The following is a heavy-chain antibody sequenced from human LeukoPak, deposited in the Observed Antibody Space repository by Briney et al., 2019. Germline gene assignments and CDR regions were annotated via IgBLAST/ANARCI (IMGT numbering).Heavy chain of an antibody. Sequence: TGGSLRLSCAASGFTFSSYSMNWVRQAPGEGLEWVSSISSSSSYIYYADSVKGRFTISRDNAKNSLYLQMNSLRAEDTAVYYCARAGEYQLPARIYYYYGMDVWGQGTTVTVSS. CDR3: ARAGEYQLPARIYYYYGMDV. CDR1: GFTFSSYS. CDR2: ISSSSSYI. V-gene: IGHV3-21*01. D-gene: IGHD2-2*01. J-gene: IGHJ6*02.